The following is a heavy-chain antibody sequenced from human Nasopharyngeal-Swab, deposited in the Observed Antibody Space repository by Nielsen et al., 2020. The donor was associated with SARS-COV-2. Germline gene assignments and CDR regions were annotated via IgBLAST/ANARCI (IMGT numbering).Heavy chain of an antibody. CDR2: ISSSSSTI. CDR1: GFTFSSYS. V-gene: IGHV3-48*04. D-gene: IGHD2-15*01. CDR3: AGGYCSGGSCYPTPPYYYYGMDV. Sequence: GESLKISCAASGFTFSSYSMNWVRQAPGKGLEWVSYISSSSSTIYYAESVKGRFTISRDNAKNSLYLQMNSLRAEDTAVYYCAGGYCSGGSCYPTPPYYYYGMDVWGQGTTVTVSS. J-gene: IGHJ6*02.